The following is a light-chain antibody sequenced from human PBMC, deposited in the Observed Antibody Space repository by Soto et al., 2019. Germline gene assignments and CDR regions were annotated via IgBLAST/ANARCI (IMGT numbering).Light chain of an antibody. CDR3: QQYYSYPHT. J-gene: IGKJ5*01. CDR1: QGISSY. Sequence: AIRITQSPSSFSASTGDRVTITCRASQGISSYLAWYQQKPGKAPKLLIYAASTLQSGVPSMFSGSGSGTDFTLTISCLQSEDFATYYCQQYYSYPHTLGQGTRLEIK. CDR2: AAS. V-gene: IGKV1-8*01.